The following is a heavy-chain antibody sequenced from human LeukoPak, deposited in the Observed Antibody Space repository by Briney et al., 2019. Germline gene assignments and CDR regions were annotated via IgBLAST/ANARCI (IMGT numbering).Heavy chain of an antibody. CDR1: GFTFSSYA. CDR3: AKDFNLVGATIFDY. Sequence: GGSLRLSCAASGFTFSSYAMNWVRQAPGKGLEWGSAISGSGDSTCYADSVKGRFTISRDNSKNTLYLQMNSLRAEDTAVYYCAKDFNLVGATIFDYWGQGTLVTVSS. V-gene: IGHV3-23*01. CDR2: ISGSGDST. D-gene: IGHD1-26*01. J-gene: IGHJ4*02.